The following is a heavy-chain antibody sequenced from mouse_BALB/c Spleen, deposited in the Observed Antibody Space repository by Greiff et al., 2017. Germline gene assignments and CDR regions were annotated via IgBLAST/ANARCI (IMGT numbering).Heavy chain of an antibody. D-gene: IGHD2-14*01. CDR1: GYTFTSYT. Sequence: VKVVESAAELARPGASVKMSCKASGYTFTSYTMHWVKQRPGQGLEWIGYINPSSGYTNYNQKFKDKATLTADKSSSTAYMQLSSLTSEDSAVYYCARGGDRYDVGFDYWGQGTTLTVSS. CDR3: ARGGDRYDVGFDY. V-gene: IGHV1-4*01. J-gene: IGHJ2*01. CDR2: INPSSGYT.